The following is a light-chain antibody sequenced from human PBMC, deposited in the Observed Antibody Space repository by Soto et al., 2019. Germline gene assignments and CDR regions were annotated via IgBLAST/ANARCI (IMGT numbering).Light chain of an antibody. Sequence: DLQMTQSTSSLSASVGDRVTITCRASQTISSCLNWYQQKPGKAPKVLIFDTSSLQSGVPSRFSGSGAGTEFALTISNLQPEHFATYYCQQSYSIPPTFGLGTKVDIK. CDR2: DTS. J-gene: IGKJ1*01. CDR1: QTISSC. V-gene: IGKV1-39*01. CDR3: QQSYSIPPT.